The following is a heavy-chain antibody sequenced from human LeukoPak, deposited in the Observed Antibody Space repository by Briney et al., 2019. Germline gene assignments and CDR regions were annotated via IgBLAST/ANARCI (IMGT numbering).Heavy chain of an antibody. CDR3: ARENSGGSAFDY. J-gene: IGHJ4*02. V-gene: IGHV3-7*01. D-gene: IGHD3-16*01. CDR1: ELTFSIYW. Sequence: GGSLRLSCAASELTFSIYWMSWVRQAPGKGLEWVANIKQDGSEKYYVDSVKGRFAISRDNAKNSLYLQMNSLRAEDTAVYYCARENSGGSAFDYWGQGTLVTVSS. CDR2: IKQDGSEK.